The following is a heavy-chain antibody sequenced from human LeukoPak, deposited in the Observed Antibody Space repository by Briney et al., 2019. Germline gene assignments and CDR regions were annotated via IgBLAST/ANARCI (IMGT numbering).Heavy chain of an antibody. D-gene: IGHD3-22*01. CDR3: AKGSYYDSSGSFYFDY. Sequence: PGGSLLLSCAASGFTFSSYAMSWVRQAPGRGLEWVSGISGSGDNTYYADSVKGRFTISRDNSKNTPYVQVNSLRTEDTAAYYCAKGSYYDSSGSFYFDYWGQGTLVTVSS. CDR2: ISGSGDNT. CDR1: GFTFSSYA. J-gene: IGHJ4*02. V-gene: IGHV3-23*01.